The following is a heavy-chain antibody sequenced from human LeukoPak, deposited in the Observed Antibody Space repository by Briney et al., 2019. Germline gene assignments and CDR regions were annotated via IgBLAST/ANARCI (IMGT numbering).Heavy chain of an antibody. Sequence: RASVKVSCKASGGTFSSYAISWVQQAPGQGLEWMGRIIPIFGIANYAQKFQGRVTITADKSTSTAYMELSSLRSEDTAVYYCARAVYYYDSSGYYSGFFDYWGQGTLVTVSS. CDR2: IIPIFGIA. CDR3: ARAVYYYDSSGYYSGFFDY. CDR1: GGTFSSYA. V-gene: IGHV1-69*04. J-gene: IGHJ4*02. D-gene: IGHD3-22*01.